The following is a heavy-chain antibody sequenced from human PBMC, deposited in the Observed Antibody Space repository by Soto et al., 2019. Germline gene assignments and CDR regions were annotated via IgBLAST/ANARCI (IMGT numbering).Heavy chain of an antibody. V-gene: IGHV1-3*05. Sequence: QVQLVQSGAEEKKPGASVKVSCKASGYTFTSYAMHWVRQAPGQRLEWMGWINAGNGNTKYSQKFQGRVPITRDTSASTAYMALSSLRSEDTAVYSCPRVGPPAAPWGQGTLVTVSS. CDR2: INAGNGNT. CDR3: PRVGPPAAP. CDR1: GYTFTSYA. J-gene: IGHJ5*02.